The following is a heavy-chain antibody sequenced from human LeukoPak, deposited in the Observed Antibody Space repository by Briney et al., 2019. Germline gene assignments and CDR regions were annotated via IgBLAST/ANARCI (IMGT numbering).Heavy chain of an antibody. CDR3: ARGGSRSSWTTSFDY. Sequence: ASVKVSCKASGYTFTSYGISWVRQAPGQGLEWMGWISAYNGNTNYAQKLQGRVTMTTDTPTNTAYMALRSLRSDDTAVYYCARGGSRSSWTTSFDYWGQGTLVTVSS. CDR2: ISAYNGNT. J-gene: IGHJ4*02. CDR1: GYTFTSYG. D-gene: IGHD6-13*01. V-gene: IGHV1-18*01.